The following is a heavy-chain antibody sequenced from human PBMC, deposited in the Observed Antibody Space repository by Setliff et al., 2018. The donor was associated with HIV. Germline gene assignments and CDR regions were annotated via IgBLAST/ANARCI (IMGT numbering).Heavy chain of an antibody. CDR2: IYSGGST. Sequence: SETLSLTCTVSGGSIGGYYWSWIRQPPGTGLEWLGCIYSGGSTNYNPSLESRVTISLDTSKNQFSLRLTSVTAADAAVYYCARVRSYGSAYDAFDVWGPGTMFTVSS. CDR3: ARVRSYGSAYDAFDV. J-gene: IGHJ3*01. D-gene: IGHD3-10*01. CDR1: GGSIGGYY. V-gene: IGHV4-4*08.